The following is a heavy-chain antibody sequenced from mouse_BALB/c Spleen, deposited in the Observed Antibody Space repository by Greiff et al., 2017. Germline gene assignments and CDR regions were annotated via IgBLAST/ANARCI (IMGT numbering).Heavy chain of an antibody. J-gene: IGHJ3*01. D-gene: IGHD2-3*01. Sequence: EVMLVESGGGLVQPGGSLKLSCAASGFTFSSYGMSWVRQTPDKRLELVATINSNGGSTYYPDSVKGRFTISRDNAKNTLYLQMSSLKSEDTAMYYCARVYDGYRFAYWGQGTLVTVSA. V-gene: IGHV5-6-3*01. CDR1: GFTFSSYG. CDR3: ARVYDGYRFAY. CDR2: INSNGGST.